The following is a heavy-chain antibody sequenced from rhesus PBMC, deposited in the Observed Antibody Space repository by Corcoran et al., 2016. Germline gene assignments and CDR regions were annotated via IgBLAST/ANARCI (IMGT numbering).Heavy chain of an antibody. Sequence: QVQLVQSGAEVKKPGASVKLSCKASGYTFTSYYLNWVRQAPGQVLECMGWINPNNGNTGYAQKFQGRVTMTRDTSTSTAYMELNSLRSEDTAVYYCTRRGMNYWGQGVLVTVSS. D-gene: IGHD3-9*01. CDR2: INPNNGNT. V-gene: IGHV1S9*01. CDR1: GYTFTSYY. J-gene: IGHJ4*01. CDR3: TRRGMNY.